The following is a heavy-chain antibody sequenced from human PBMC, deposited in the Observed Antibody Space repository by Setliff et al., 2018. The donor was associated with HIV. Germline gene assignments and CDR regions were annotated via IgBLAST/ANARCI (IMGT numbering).Heavy chain of an antibody. CDR1: GFTFSTYG. CDR3: AKCGGVTCYSASWYFDY. V-gene: IGHV3-30*02. Sequence: PGRSPRLSCAASGFTFSTYGMQWVRQAPGKGLEWVAFIRYDGSNQYYADSVKGRFTISRDNSKNTLYLQMNSLRAEDTAVYYCAKCGGVTCYSASWYFDYWGQGTLVTVSS. J-gene: IGHJ4*02. CDR2: IRYDGSNQ. D-gene: IGHD2-15*01.